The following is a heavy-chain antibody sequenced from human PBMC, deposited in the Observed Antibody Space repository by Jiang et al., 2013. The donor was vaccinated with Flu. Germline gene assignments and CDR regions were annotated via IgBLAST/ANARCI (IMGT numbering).Heavy chain of an antibody. CDR2: IYTSGST. CDR1: GGSISSGSYY. CDR3: ARVWRGQWELPHGAFDI. J-gene: IGHJ3*02. Sequence: GLVKPSQTLSLTCTVSGGSISSGSYYWSWIRQPAGKGLEWIGRIYTSGSTNYNPSLKSRVTISVDTSKNQFSLKLSSVTAADTAVYYCARVWRGQWELPHGAFDIWGQGTMVTVSS. V-gene: IGHV4-61*02. D-gene: IGHD1-26*01.